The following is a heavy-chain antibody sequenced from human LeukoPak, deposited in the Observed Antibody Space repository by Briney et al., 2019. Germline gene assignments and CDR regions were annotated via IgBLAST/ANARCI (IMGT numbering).Heavy chain of an antibody. J-gene: IGHJ6*02. V-gene: IGHV3-23*01. CDR1: GFTFSSYA. D-gene: IGHD3-22*01. CDR2: ISGSGGST. Sequence: GSLRLSCAASGFTFSSYAMSWVRQAPGKGLEWVSAISGSGGSTYYADSVKGRFTISRDNSKNTLYLQMNSLRAEDTAVYYCAKDSGITMIVPYGMDVWGQGTTVTVSS. CDR3: AKDSGITMIVPYGMDV.